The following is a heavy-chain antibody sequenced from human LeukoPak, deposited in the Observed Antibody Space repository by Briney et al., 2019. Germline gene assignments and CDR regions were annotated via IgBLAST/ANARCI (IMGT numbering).Heavy chain of an antibody. J-gene: IGHJ5*02. V-gene: IGHV4-61*01. CDR3: GRVFYSSNWNLFDP. CDR1: GGSISSGSYY. D-gene: IGHD6-13*01. CDR2: ISYSGST. Sequence: SQTLSLTCTVSGGSISSGSYYWSWIRQPPGKGLEWIGYISYSGSTNYNPSLNSRVTISVDTSKNQFSLKLTSVTAADTAVYYCGRVFYSSNWNLFDPWGQGTLVTVSS.